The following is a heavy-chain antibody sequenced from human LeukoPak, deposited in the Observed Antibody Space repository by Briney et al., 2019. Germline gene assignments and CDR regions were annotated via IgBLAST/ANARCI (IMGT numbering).Heavy chain of an antibody. D-gene: IGHD6-19*01. J-gene: IGHJ3*02. V-gene: IGHV1-69*06. CDR1: GGTFSSYA. CDR2: IIPIFGTA. CDR3: ARDSSGSYHDAFDI. Sequence: GASVKVSCKASGGTFSSYAISWVRQAPGQGLEWMGGIIPIFGTANYAQKFQGRVTITADKSTSTAYMELSSLRSEDTAVYYCARDSSGSYHDAFDIWGQGTMVTVSS.